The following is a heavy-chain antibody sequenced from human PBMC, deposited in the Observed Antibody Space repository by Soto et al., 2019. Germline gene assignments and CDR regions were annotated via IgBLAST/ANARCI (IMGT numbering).Heavy chain of an antibody. CDR1: GYTFTSYA. Sequence: QVQLVQSGAEEKKPGASVKVSCKASGYTFTSYAMHWVRQAPGQRLEWMGWINAGNGNTKYSQKFQGRVTITRDTSGSTAYMELSSLRSEDTAVYYCAMSIVVVTALDYWGQGTLVTVSS. CDR3: AMSIVVVTALDY. V-gene: IGHV1-3*05. J-gene: IGHJ4*02. CDR2: INAGNGNT. D-gene: IGHD2-21*02.